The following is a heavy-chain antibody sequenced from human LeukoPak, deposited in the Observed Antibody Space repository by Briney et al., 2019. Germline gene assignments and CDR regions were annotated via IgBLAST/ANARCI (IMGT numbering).Heavy chain of an antibody. CDR1: GFTFSSYA. V-gene: IGHV3-23*01. D-gene: IGHD3-10*01. CDR2: ISGSGGST. J-gene: IGHJ4*02. CDR3: AKEVWFGELLFHYFDY. Sequence: GGSLRLSCAASGFTFSSYAMSWVRQAPGKGLEWVSAISGSGGSTYYADSVKGRFTTSRDNSKNTLYLQMNSLRAEDTAVYYCAKEVWFGELLFHYFDYWGQGTLVTVSS.